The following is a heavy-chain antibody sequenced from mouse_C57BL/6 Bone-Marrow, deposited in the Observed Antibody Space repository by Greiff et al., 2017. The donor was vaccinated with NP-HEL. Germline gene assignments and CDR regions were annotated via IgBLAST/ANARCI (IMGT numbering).Heavy chain of an antibody. CDR2: IHPNSGST. J-gene: IGHJ1*03. V-gene: IGHV1-64*01. CDR1: GYTFTSYW. CDR3: ARGGNYGSGYFDI. Sequence: VQLQQPGAELVKPGASVKLSCKASGYTFTSYWMHWVKQRPGQGLEWIGMIHPNSGSTNYNEKFKSKATLTVDKSSSTAYVQLSSLTSEDAAVYYCARGGNYGSGYFDIWGTGTTVTVSS. D-gene: IGHD1-1*01.